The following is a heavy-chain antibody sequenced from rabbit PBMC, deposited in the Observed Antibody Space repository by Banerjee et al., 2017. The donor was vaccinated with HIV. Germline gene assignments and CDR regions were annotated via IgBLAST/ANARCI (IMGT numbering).Heavy chain of an antibody. V-gene: IGHV1S40*01. CDR3: AGDWAADSSTHYGL. Sequence: QSLEESGGDLVKPGASLTLTCTASGFSFSSDYMCWVRQAPGKGLELIACIYNGNGNTYYANLANGRFTISKTSSATVTLQMTSLTAADTATYFCAGDWAADSSTHYGLWGPGTLVTVS. CDR1: GFSFSSDY. D-gene: IGHD8-1*01. CDR2: IYNGNGNT. J-gene: IGHJ4*01.